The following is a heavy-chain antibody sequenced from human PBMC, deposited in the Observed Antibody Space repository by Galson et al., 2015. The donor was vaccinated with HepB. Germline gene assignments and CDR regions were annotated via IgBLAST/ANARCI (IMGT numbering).Heavy chain of an antibody. CDR1: GLTFSNYA. D-gene: IGHD5-24*01. Sequence: SLRLSCAASGLTFSNYAMHWVRQAPGKGLEWVALLSYDGSNKYYADSLKGRFTISIDKSKNTFYIQMNNLRGEDTALYYCASLETRGMATIPFDYWGQGTLVTVSS. CDR3: ASLETRGMATIPFDY. V-gene: IGHV3-30-3*02. CDR2: LSYDGSNK. J-gene: IGHJ4*02.